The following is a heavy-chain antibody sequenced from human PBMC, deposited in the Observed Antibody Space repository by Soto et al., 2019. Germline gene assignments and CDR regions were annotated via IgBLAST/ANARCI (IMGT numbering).Heavy chain of an antibody. CDR3: AGKGYCSGGSCQHVDY. V-gene: IGHV1-18*01. Sequence: ASVKVSCKASGYTFTSYGISWVRQAPGQGLEWMGWISAYNGNTNYAQKLQGRVTMTTDTSTSTAYMELRSLRSDDTAVYYCAGKGYCSGGSCQHVDYWGQGTLVTVSS. CDR1: GYTFTSYG. D-gene: IGHD2-15*01. CDR2: ISAYNGNT. J-gene: IGHJ4*02.